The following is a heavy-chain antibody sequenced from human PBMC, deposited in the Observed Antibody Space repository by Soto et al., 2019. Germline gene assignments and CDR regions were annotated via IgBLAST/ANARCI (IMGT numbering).Heavy chain of an antibody. CDR1: GYTFTDYF. CDR3: ARVTLKAGNWFNP. CDR2: INPKSRGT. J-gene: IGHJ5*02. V-gene: IGHV1-2*02. Sequence: ASVKVSCKASGYTFTDYFIHWVRQAPGQGFEWMGWINPKSRGTTYAQKFQGRVTMTRDTSNSTAYMELRGLRSDDTAIYYCARVTLKAGNWFNPWGQGTLVTVSS.